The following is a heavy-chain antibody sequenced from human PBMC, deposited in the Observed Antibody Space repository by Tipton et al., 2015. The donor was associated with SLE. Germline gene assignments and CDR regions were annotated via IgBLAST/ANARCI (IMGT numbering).Heavy chain of an antibody. V-gene: IGHV4-39*07. J-gene: IGHJ6*02. CDR1: GGSISSSSHY. CDR3: ARQGKAFSYRGGLDV. D-gene: IGHD3-3*02. CDR2: IYYDGRA. Sequence: LSLTCSVSGGSISSSSHYWAWIRQPPRKGLEWIGSIYYDGRAYYSPSLKSRLTMSFDASKNQFSLGLSSMTAADTAVYYCARQGKAFSYRGGLDVWGQGTTVTVSS.